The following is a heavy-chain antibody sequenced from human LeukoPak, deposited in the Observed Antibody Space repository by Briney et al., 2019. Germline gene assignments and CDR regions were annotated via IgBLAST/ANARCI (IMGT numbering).Heavy chain of an antibody. D-gene: IGHD4-23*01. Sequence: ASVKVSCKASGYTFTRYYMHWVRQAPGQGLEWMGWINPNSGGTSCAQKFQGRVTMTMDASISSAYMELSRLKSDDTPVYYCARALRRGNSVCFDAWGQGTPVTVAS. V-gene: IGHV1-2*02. CDR1: GYTFTRYY. CDR3: ARALRRGNSVCFDA. CDR2: INPNSGGT. J-gene: IGHJ5*02.